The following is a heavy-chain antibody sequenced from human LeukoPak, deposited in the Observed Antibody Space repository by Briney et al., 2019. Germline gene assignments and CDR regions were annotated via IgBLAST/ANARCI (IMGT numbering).Heavy chain of an antibody. Sequence: GGSLRLSCVASRFTFSNYWMSWVRQAPGKGLEWVANINQDGSKKPYADSMKGRFTISRDNDKESLYLQLNSLRADDTAVYYCAKWGPHCVGDYCPALDSWGQGTLVTVSS. CDR1: RFTFSNYW. D-gene: IGHD2-21*02. CDR3: AKWGPHCVGDYCPALDS. V-gene: IGHV3-7*01. CDR2: INQDGSKK. J-gene: IGHJ4*02.